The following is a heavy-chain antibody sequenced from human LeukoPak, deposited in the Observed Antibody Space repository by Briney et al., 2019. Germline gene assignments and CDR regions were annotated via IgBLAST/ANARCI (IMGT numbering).Heavy chain of an antibody. V-gene: IGHV3-30*18. J-gene: IGHJ4*02. CDR2: ISSDGSSK. Sequence: GGSLRLSCVVSGFTFRNAGMHWVRQAPGRGLEWVAVISSDGSSKHYTGSVKGRFTISRDDSKNTLYLEMNSLRTEDTAVYYCAKDKGRKFFDYWGQGTLVTASS. CDR1: GFTFRNAG. CDR3: AKDKGRKFFDY.